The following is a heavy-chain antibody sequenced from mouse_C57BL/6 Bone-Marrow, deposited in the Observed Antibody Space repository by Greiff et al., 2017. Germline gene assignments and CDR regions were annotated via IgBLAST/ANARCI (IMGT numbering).Heavy chain of an antibody. V-gene: IGHV5-17*01. CDR2: ISRGSSTI. J-gene: IGHJ4*01. CDR3: ASAYAMDY. Sequence: EVKLVESGGGLVKPGGSLKLSCAASGFTFSDYGMHWVRQAPEKGLEWVAYISRGSSTIYYADTVKGRFTISRDNAKNTLFLQMTSLRSEDTAMYYCASAYAMDYWGQGTSVTVSS. CDR1: GFTFSDYG.